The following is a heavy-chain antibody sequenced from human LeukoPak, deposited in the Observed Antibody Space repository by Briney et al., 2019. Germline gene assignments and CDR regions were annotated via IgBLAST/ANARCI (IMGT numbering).Heavy chain of an antibody. V-gene: IGHV1-69*04. CDR3: ARGCGGDCYSEDYYYGMDV. Sequence: PAASVEVSCKASGGTFSSYAISWVRQAPGQGLEWMGRIIPIFGIANYAQKFQGRVTITADKSTSTAYMELSSLRSEDTAVYYCARGCGGDCYSEDYYYGMDVWGQGTTVTVSS. D-gene: IGHD2-21*02. CDR1: GGTFSSYA. J-gene: IGHJ6*02. CDR2: IIPIFGIA.